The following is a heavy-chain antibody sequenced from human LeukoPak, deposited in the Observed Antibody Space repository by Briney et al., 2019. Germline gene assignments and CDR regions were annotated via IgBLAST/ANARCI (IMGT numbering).Heavy chain of an antibody. CDR2: IYYSGST. CDR1: GGSISSSSYY. V-gene: IGHV4-39*01. J-gene: IGHJ4*02. D-gene: IGHD4-23*01. CDR3: ARQGDGGRAFDY. Sequence: SETLSLTCTASGGSISSSSYYWGWVRQPPGKGLEWIGTIYYSGSTYYNPSLKSRVSISVDTSKNQFSLRLTSVTATDTAVYYCARQGDGGRAFDYWGQGILVTVSS.